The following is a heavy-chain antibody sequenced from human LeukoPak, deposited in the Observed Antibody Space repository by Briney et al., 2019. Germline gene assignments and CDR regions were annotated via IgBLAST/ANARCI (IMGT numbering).Heavy chain of an antibody. CDR3: ARGTNYYGSGSYYTYYSYYYMDV. Sequence: SETLSLTCAVYGGSFSGYYWSWIRQPPGKGLEWIGEINHSGSTNHNPSPKSRVTISVDTSKNQFSLKLSSVTAADTAVYYCARGTNYYGSGSYYTYYSYYYMDVWGKGTTVTVSS. CDR1: GGSFSGYY. CDR2: INHSGST. D-gene: IGHD3-10*01. V-gene: IGHV4-34*01. J-gene: IGHJ6*03.